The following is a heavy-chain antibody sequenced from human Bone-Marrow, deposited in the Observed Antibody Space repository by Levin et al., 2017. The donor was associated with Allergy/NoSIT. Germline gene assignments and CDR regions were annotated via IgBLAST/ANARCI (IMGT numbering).Heavy chain of an antibody. D-gene: IGHD3-16*02. V-gene: IGHV3-23*01. Sequence: GGSLRLSCAASGFMFSMYAMSWVRQAPGRGLEWVSTISAGSESIYYADSVKGRFTISRDNSENTLYLLLNALRAEDTAVYYCVKCEGDYVRGNYRYIHDFFPLRWGQGTLLTVSS. CDR3: VKCEGDYVRGNYRYIHDFFPLR. J-gene: IGHJ4*02. CDR1: GFMFSMYA. CDR2: ISAGSESI.